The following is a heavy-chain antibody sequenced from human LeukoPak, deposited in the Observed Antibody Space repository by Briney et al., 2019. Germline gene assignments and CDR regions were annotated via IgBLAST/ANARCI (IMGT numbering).Heavy chain of an antibody. CDR1: GGSISSYY. V-gene: IGHV4-59*01. CDR3: ARESITGTTDYYYMDV. J-gene: IGHJ6*03. D-gene: IGHD1-7*01. Sequence: SETLSLTCTVSGGSISSYYWSWIRQPPGKGLEWIGYIYYSGSTNYNPSLKSRVTISEDTSKNQFSLKLSSVTAADTAVYYCARESITGTTDYYYMDVWGKGTTVTVSS. CDR2: IYYSGST.